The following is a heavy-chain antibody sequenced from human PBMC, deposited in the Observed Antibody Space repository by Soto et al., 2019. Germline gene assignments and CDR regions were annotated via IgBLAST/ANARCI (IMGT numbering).Heavy chain of an antibody. V-gene: IGHV4-30-4*01. CDR1: GGSISGGDYY. Sequence: QVQLQESGPGLVKPSQTLSLTCTVSGGSISGGDYYWSWIRQPPGKGLEWIGYIYYSVSTYYNSSLKSRVTISVDTSKNQFSLKLSSVTAADTAIYYCARAGQGDRRGYSHFDYWGQGTLVTVSS. CDR2: IYYSVST. D-gene: IGHD3-22*01. J-gene: IGHJ4*02. CDR3: ARAGQGDRRGYSHFDY.